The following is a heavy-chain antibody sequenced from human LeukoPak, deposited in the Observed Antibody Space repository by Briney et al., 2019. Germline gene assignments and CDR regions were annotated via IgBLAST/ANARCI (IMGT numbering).Heavy chain of an antibody. J-gene: IGHJ4*02. CDR1: GFTFSSYA. V-gene: IGHV3-30-3*01. D-gene: IGHD6-13*01. Sequence: GGSLRLSSAASGFTFSSYAMHWVRQAPGKGLQWASVISYDGSNKYYADSVKGRFTISRDNSKNTLYLQMNSQRAEHTAVYYCARGAKQQLATFDYWGQGTLVTVSS. CDR3: ARGAKQQLATFDY. CDR2: ISYDGSNK.